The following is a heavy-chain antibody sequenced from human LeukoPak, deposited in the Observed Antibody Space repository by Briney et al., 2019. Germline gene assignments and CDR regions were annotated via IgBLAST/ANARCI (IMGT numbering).Heavy chain of an antibody. J-gene: IGHJ3*02. CDR2: INHSGST. Sequence: SETLSLTCAVYGGSFSGYYWTWIRQPPGKGLEWIGEINHSGSTNYNPSLKSRVTISVDTSKNQFSLQLNSVTPEDTAVYFCARGYCTGGTCLGDDIWGQGTMVTVSS. CDR3: ARGYCTGGTCLGDDI. V-gene: IGHV4-34*01. D-gene: IGHD2-8*02. CDR1: GGSFSGYY.